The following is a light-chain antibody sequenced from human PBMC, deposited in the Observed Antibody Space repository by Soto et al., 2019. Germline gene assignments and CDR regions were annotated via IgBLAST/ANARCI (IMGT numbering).Light chain of an antibody. V-gene: IGLV2-23*03. Sequence: QSALTQPASVSGSPGQSITISCAGTSRDVGSYNLVSWYQQHPGKAPKLMIYEGSTRPSGVSNRFSGSKSGNTASLTISGLQAEDEADYYCCSYARSSTFWVFGGGTKLTVL. J-gene: IGLJ3*02. CDR2: EGS. CDR1: SRDVGSYNL. CDR3: CSYARSSTFWV.